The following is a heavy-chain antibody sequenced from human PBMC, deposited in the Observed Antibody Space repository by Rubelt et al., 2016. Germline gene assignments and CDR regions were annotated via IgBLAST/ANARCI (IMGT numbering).Heavy chain of an antibody. D-gene: IGHD2-2*02. V-gene: IGHV4-4*07. CDR2: IYTSGST. CDR1: GGSISSYY. Sequence: QVQLQESGPGLVKPSETLSLTCTVSGGSISSYYWSWIRQPAGKGLEWIGRIYTSGSTNYNPSLKGRVTMSGDTSKHQFSLKLSSVTAADTAVYYCAGALPAAIWDFDYWGQGTRVTVSS. CDR3: AGALPAAIWDFDY. J-gene: IGHJ4*02.